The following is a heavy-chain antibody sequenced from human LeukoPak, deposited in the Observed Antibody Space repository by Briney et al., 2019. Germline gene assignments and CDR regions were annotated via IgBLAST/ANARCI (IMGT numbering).Heavy chain of an antibody. CDR2: ILYDGINR. CDR3: ARRPSLGYSDGPNYYYGMDV. D-gene: IGHD5-18*01. J-gene: IGHJ6*02. V-gene: IGHV3-33*01. Sequence: GGSLRLSCEASGFTFSSNGLHWVRQAPGKGLEWVAVILYDGINRYYADSVKGRFTISRDSSKNMLYLQMNSLRVEDTAVYYCARRPSLGYSDGPNYYYGMDVWGQGTTVTVSS. CDR1: GFTFSSNG.